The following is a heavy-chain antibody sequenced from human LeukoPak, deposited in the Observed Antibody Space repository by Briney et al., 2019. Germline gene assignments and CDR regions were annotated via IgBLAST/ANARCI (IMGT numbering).Heavy chain of an antibody. CDR2: INWNGGST. CDR3: ARGFVEITQFDY. J-gene: IGHJ4*02. D-gene: IGHD3-10*01. Sequence: GGSLRLSCVASGFTFDDYGMSWVRQLPGKGLEWVAGINWNGGSTGYADSVKGRFTISRDTAKKSLYLQMNSLRAEDAALYYCARGFVEITQFDYWGQGALVTVSS. V-gene: IGHV3-20*04. CDR1: GFTFDDYG.